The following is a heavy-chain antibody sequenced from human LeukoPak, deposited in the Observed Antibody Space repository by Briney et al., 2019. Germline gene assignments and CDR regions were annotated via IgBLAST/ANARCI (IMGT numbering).Heavy chain of an antibody. J-gene: IGHJ4*02. CDR1: GYSISSGYY. CDR2: IYHSGST. Sequence: SETLSLTCTVSGYSISSGYYWGWIRQPPGKGLEWIGSIYHSGSTYYNPSLKSRVTISVDTSKNQFSLKLSSVTAADTAVYYCARDGEPPYCSSTSCYTYWGQGTLVTVSS. V-gene: IGHV4-38-2*02. CDR3: ARDGEPPYCSSTSCYTY. D-gene: IGHD2-2*02.